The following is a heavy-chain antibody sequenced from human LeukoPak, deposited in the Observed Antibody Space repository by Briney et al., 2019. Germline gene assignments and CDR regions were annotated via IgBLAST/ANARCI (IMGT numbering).Heavy chain of an antibody. Sequence: ASVKVSCKVSGYTLTELSMHWVRQAPGKGLEWMGGFDPEDGETIYAQKFQGRVTMTEDTSTDTAYMELSSLRSEDTAVYYCATDGGKLGYCSSTSCYTGWDYWGQGTLVTVSS. V-gene: IGHV1-24*01. D-gene: IGHD2-2*02. J-gene: IGHJ4*02. CDR3: ATDGGKLGYCSSTSCYTGWDY. CDR1: GYTLTELS. CDR2: FDPEDGET.